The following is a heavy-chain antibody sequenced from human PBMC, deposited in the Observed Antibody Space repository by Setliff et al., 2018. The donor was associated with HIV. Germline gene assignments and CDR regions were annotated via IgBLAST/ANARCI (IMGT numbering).Heavy chain of an antibody. V-gene: IGHV4-59*01. J-gene: IGHJ4*02. CDR3: TRGRTDTAMAHDY. CDR1: GGSISSYY. CDR2: IYYSGST. Sequence: SETLSLTCTVSGGSISSYYWSWIRQPPGKGLEWIGYIYYSGSTNYNPSLKSRVTISVDTSKNQFSLKLKFVTAADTAIYYCTRGRTDTAMAHDYWGQGTPVTVSS. D-gene: IGHD5-18*01.